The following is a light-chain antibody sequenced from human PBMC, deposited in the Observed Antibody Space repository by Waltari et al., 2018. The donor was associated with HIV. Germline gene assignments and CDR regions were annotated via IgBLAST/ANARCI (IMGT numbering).Light chain of an antibody. J-gene: IGLJ2*01. Sequence: SSELTQDPSVSVALGQTVKITCQGDSLRSYYASWYQQKPGQAPVLVIYARNNRPSGIPDRFSGSSSGDTASLKITGAQAEDEAAYYCNSRDSSVDPLQVIFGGGTKVTVL. CDR3: NSRDSSVDPLQVI. V-gene: IGLV3-19*01. CDR2: ARN. CDR1: SLRSYY.